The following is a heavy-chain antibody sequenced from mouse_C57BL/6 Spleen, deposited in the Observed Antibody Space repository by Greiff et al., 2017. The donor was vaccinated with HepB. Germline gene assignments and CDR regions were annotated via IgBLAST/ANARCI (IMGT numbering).Heavy chain of an antibody. CDR3: ARCGTAQAHYFDY. D-gene: IGHD3-2*02. J-gene: IGHJ2*01. V-gene: IGHV1-55*01. Sequence: VQLQQPGAELVKPGASVKMSCKASGYTFTSYWITWVKQRPGQGLEWIGDIYPGSGSTNYNEKFKSKATLTVDTSSSTAYMQLSSLTSEDSAVYYCARCGTAQAHYFDYWGQGTTLTVSS. CDR2: IYPGSGST. CDR1: GYTFTSYW.